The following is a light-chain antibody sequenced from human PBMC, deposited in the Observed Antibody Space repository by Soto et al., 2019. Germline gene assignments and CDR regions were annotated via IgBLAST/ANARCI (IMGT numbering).Light chain of an antibody. CDR1: SSDVGGYNY. CDR2: EVS. J-gene: IGLJ2*01. Sequence: QSALTQPPSASGSPGQSVTISCTGTSSDVGGYNYVSWYQHHPGKAPKLMIYEVSKLPSGVPDRFSGSKSGNTASLTVSGLQAEDEADYYCSSYAGSNKKVFGGGTKLTVL. CDR3: SSYAGSNKKV. V-gene: IGLV2-8*01.